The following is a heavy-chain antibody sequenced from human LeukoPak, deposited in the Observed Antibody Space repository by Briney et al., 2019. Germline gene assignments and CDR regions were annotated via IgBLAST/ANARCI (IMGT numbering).Heavy chain of an antibody. D-gene: IGHD6-25*01. CDR3: ARAYDTSGNLDY. CDR1: GYTFTGYY. J-gene: IGHJ4*02. CDR2: SNPNSGAT. V-gene: IGHV1-2*02. Sequence: ASVNVSFKASGYTFTGYYIHVVRQAPAQGLDWMGWSNPNSGATYYSQAFQGRVTTTRDTSLSTDYMDLSRLRSDDTAVYYCARAYDTSGNLDYWGRGNLVTVSS.